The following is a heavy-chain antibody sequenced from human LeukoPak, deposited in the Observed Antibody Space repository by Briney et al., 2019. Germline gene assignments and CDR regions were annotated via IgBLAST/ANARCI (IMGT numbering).Heavy chain of an antibody. J-gene: IGHJ5*02. D-gene: IGHD2-15*01. CDR2: INSYNGNT. CDR3: ARGIGYCSGGSCRYWFDP. CDR1: GYTSTSYG. Sequence: VSVKVSCKASGYTSTSYGISWVRQAPGQGLEWMGWINSYNGNTNYAQKVQGRVTMTTDTSTSTVYMELRSLRSDDTAVYYCARGIGYCSGGSCRYWFDPWGQGTLVTVSS. V-gene: IGHV1-18*01.